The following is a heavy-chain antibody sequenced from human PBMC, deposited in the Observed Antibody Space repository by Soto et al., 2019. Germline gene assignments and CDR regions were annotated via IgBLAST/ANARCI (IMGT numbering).Heavy chain of an antibody. CDR3: ASDDGGHSSSWYRIGYYYYSMDG. J-gene: IGHJ6*02. Sequence: QVQLVQSGAEVKKPGASVKVSCKASGYTFTSYGISWVRQAPGQGLEGMGWISAYNGNTNYAQKLQGRVTMTTDTSTSTAYMELRSLRTDDTAVYYCASDDGGHSSSWYRIGYYYYSMDGWGQGTTVTVSS. CDR1: GYTFTSYG. CDR2: ISAYNGNT. V-gene: IGHV1-18*01. D-gene: IGHD6-13*01.